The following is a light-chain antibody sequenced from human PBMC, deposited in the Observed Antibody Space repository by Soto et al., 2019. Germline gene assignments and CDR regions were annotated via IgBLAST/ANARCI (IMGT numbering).Light chain of an antibody. CDR3: QQRSNWLT. Sequence: EVVLTQSPATLSLSPGERATLSCRASQSVSSYLAWYQQKPGQAARLLIYDASNRATGIPARFSGSGSGTNFTLTISSLETQDFAVYYCQQRSNWLTFGGRTKVE. J-gene: IGKJ4*01. CDR1: QSVSSY. CDR2: DAS. V-gene: IGKV3-11*01.